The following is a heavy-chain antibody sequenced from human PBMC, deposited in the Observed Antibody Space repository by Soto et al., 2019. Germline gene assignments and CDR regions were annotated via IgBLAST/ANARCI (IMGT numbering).Heavy chain of an antibody. V-gene: IGHV3-66*01. D-gene: IGHD2-15*01. CDR2: ISNRGDT. CDR1: GFIVSDTY. Sequence: EVQLVESGGGLVQPGGSLRLSCTASGFIVSDTYVNWVRQAPGQGLEWVSVISNRGDTHYADSVRGRFSLSRDLSDNYLHLKMNILRGEDPAVYYCARATRYCRRGSVSITGDAYDIWGQGTMVTVSS. J-gene: IGHJ3*02. CDR3: ARATRYCRRGSVSITGDAYDI.